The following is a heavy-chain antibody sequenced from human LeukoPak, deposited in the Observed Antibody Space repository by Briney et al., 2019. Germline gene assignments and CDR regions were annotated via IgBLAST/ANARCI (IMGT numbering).Heavy chain of an antibody. J-gene: IGHJ4*02. V-gene: IGHV3-7*01. D-gene: IGHD6-13*01. CDR1: GFTFYDYA. CDR3: ARDLYSSSWPNY. CDR2: IKQDGSEK. Sequence: PGGSLRLSCAASGFTFYDYAMHWVRQAPGKGREWVANIKQDGSEKYYVDSVKGRFTISRDNAKNSLYLQMNSLRAEDTAVYYCARDLYSSSWPNYWGQGTLVTVSS.